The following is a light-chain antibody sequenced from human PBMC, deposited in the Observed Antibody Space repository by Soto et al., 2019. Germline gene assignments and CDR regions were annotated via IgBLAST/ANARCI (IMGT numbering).Light chain of an antibody. V-gene: IGKV3-15*01. J-gene: IGKJ4*01. CDR1: QSVSSY. Sequence: ELVLTQAPATLSLSPGESATLSCRASQSVSSYLAWYQQKPGQAPRLLIYGASTRATGIPARFSGSGSGTEFTLTISSLQSEDFAVYYCQQYNNWLPLTFGGGTKVDIK. CDR2: GAS. CDR3: QQYNNWLPLT.